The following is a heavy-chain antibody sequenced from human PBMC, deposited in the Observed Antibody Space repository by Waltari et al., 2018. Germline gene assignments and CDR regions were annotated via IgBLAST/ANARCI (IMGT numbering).Heavy chain of an antibody. CDR2: IIPIFGTA. Sequence: QVQLVQSGAEVKKPGSSVKVSCKASGGTFSSYAISWVRQAPGQGLEWMGRIIPIFGTANDAQKFQGRVTSTAEKSTSTAYMELSSLRSEDTAVYYCASEVAAAAESTFTFDYWGQGTLVTVSS. J-gene: IGHJ4*02. CDR1: GGTFSSYA. V-gene: IGHV1-69*08. CDR3: ASEVAAAAESTFTFDY. D-gene: IGHD6-13*01.